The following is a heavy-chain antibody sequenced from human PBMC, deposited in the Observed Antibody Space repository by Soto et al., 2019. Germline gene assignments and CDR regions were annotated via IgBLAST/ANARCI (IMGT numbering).Heavy chain of an antibody. CDR1: GYSFTSYW. CDR3: ARHRRLGVEGEVVPAAPRYYYYMDV. V-gene: IGHV5-51*01. J-gene: IGHJ6*03. CDR2: IYPGDSDT. D-gene: IGHD2-2*01. Sequence: PGESLKISCKGSGYSFTSYWIGWVRQMPGKGLEWMGIIYPGDSDTRYSPSFQGQVTISADKSISTAYLQWSSLKASDTAMYYCARHRRLGVEGEVVPAAPRYYYYMDVWGKGTTVTVSS.